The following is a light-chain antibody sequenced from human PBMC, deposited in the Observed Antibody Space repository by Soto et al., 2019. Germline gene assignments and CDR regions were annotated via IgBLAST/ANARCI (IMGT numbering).Light chain of an antibody. Sequence: DIQVTQSPPTLSASVGDRVTITCRASQSISSWLAWYQQKPGKAPKLLIYDVSALPRGVPSRFSGSGSGTKFTLTIASLQPDDFATYYCQQYETFSGTFGPGTKVDIK. CDR2: DVS. CDR1: QSISSW. J-gene: IGKJ1*01. CDR3: QQYETFSGT. V-gene: IGKV1-5*01.